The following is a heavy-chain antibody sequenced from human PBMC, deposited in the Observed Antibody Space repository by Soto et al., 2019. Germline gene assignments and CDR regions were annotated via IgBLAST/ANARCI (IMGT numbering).Heavy chain of an antibody. V-gene: IGHV3-23*01. CDR1: GFTFSSYA. J-gene: IGHJ6*03. Sequence: GGSLRLSCAASGFTFSSYAMSWVRQAPGKGLECFLVISVSGGSTYYAYSVKGRFTISRDNSKNTLYLQMNSLRAEDTAVYYCAKGFLYYDILTGYYPNYMDVWGKGTTVTVSS. CDR3: AKGFLYYDILTGYYPNYMDV. CDR2: ISVSGGST. D-gene: IGHD3-9*01.